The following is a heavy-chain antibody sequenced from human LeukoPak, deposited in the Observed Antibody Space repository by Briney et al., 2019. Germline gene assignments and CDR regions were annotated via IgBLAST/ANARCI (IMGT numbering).Heavy chain of an antibody. CDR3: VAYGS. D-gene: IGHD3-10*01. V-gene: IGHV4-34*01. Sequence: SETLSLTCAVYGGPFSGFYWNWIRQPPGKGLEWIGEINHVGSTNYNPSLKSRVTISVDTSKNQFSLKLSSVTAADTAVYYCVAYGSWGQGTLVTVSS. CDR1: GGPFSGFY. J-gene: IGHJ5*02. CDR2: INHVGST.